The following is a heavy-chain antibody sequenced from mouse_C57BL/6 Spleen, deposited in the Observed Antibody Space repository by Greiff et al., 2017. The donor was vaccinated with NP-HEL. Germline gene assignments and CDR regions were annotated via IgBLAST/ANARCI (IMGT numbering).Heavy chain of an antibody. V-gene: IGHV1-69*01. Sequence: VQLQQPGAELVMPGASVKLSCKASGYTFTSYWMHWVKQRPGQGLEWIGEIDPSDSYTNYNQKFKGKSTLTVDKSSSTAYMQLSSLTSEDSAVYYCARGYYYGSSRYWYFDVWGTGTTVTVSS. CDR2: IDPSDSYT. D-gene: IGHD1-1*01. J-gene: IGHJ1*03. CDR1: GYTFTSYW. CDR3: ARGYYYGSSRYWYFDV.